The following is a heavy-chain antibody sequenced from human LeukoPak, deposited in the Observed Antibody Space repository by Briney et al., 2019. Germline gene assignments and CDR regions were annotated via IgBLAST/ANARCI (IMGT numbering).Heavy chain of an antibody. J-gene: IGHJ4*02. CDR1: GYTFTTYA. CDR3: GRDPKLGIRGYTYGYIDF. CDR2: INTNTGNP. Sequence: ASVKVSCKTSGYTFTTYAISWVRQAPGQGLEWMGWINTNTGNPTYAQGFFTGRYVFSLDTSVNTTYLQITGLKADDTAVYYCGRDPKLGIRGYTYGYIDFWGQGTLVTVAS. V-gene: IGHV7-4-1*02. D-gene: IGHD5-18*01.